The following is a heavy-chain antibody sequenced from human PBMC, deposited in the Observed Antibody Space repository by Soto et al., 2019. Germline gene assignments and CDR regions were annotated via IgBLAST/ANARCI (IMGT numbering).Heavy chain of an antibody. J-gene: IGHJ5*02. CDR3: ARLNGTTLGWFDP. CDR2: IIPIS. D-gene: IGHD1-7*01. V-gene: IGHV1-69*13. CDR1: VGSFSSYA. Sequence: SVNVSWKASVGSFSSYAISWVRQAPGQGLEWMGGIIPISNYAQKFQGRVTITADESTSTAYMELSSLRSEDTAVYYCARLNGTTLGWFDPWGQGTLVTVSS.